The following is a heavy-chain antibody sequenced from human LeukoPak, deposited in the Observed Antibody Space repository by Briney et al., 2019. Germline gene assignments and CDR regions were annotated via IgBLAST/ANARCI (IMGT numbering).Heavy chain of an antibody. Sequence: SETLSLTCTVSGYSISSGYYWGWIRQPPGKGLEWIGSIYHSGSTYYNPSLKSRVTISVDTSKNQFSLKLSFVTAADTAVYYCAREVAAAGNYYYYYMDVWGKGTTVTVSS. V-gene: IGHV4-38-2*02. CDR1: GYSISSGYY. D-gene: IGHD6-13*01. CDR2: IYHSGST. J-gene: IGHJ6*03. CDR3: AREVAAAGNYYYYYMDV.